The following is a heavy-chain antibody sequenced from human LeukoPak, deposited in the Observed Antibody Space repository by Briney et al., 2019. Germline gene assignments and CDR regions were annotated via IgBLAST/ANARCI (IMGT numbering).Heavy chain of an antibody. CDR2: ISYDGSNK. Sequence: SGGSLRLSCAASGFTFSSYAMHWVRQAPGKGLEWVAVISYDGSNKYYADSVKGRFTISRDNSKNTLYLQMNSLRAEDTAVSYCARTQPGYYGSGSRYGMDVWGQGTTVTVSS. CDR1: GFTFSSYA. V-gene: IGHV3-30*04. D-gene: IGHD3-10*01. CDR3: ARTQPGYYGSGSRYGMDV. J-gene: IGHJ6*02.